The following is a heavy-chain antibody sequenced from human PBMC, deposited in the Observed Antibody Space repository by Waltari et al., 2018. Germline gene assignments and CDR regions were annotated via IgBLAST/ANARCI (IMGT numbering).Heavy chain of an antibody. D-gene: IGHD3-16*01. V-gene: IGHV1-2*02. CDR3: ARFGDIMGREFHGY. CDR1: GYTFTGYY. Sequence: QVQLVQSGAEVKKPGASVKVSCKASGYTFTGYYMHWVRQAPGQGLEWMGWINPNGGGTNYAQKFQGRVTMTRDTSISTAYMELSRLRSDDTAVYYCARFGDIMGREFHGYWGQGTLVTVSS. J-gene: IGHJ4*02. CDR2: INPNGGGT.